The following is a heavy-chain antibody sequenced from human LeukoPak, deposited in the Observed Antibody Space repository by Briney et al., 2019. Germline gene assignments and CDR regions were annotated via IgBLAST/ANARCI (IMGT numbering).Heavy chain of an antibody. CDR1: GFTFDDYA. CDR2: ISWNSGSI. D-gene: IGHD3-16*01. V-gene: IGHV3-9*03. J-gene: IGHJ3*02. CDR3: AKDIQEAIAFGGGAFDI. Sequence: GGSLRLSCAASGFTFDDYAMHWVRQAPGKGLEWVPGISWNSGSIGYADSVKGRFTISRDNAKNSLYLQMNSLRAEDMALYYCAKDIQEAIAFGGGAFDIWGQGTMVTVSS.